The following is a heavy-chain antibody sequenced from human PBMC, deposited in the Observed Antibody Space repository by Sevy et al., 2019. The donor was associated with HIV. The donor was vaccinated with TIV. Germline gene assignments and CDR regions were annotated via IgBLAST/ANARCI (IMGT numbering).Heavy chain of an antibody. J-gene: IGHJ6*02. CDR2: ISWNGFST. V-gene: IGHV3-9*01. Sequence: GGSLRLSCVASGSGFRFDDYAMNWVRQAPGKGLEWVAGISWNGFSTGYGDSVKGRAIISRDNAKNSVYLQMNNLRDEDTALYYCAKDTVPVGYRFDYQYTYYYGMDVWGQGTTVTVSS. CDR1: GSGFRFDDYA. CDR3: AKDTVPVGYRFDYQYTYYYGMDV. D-gene: IGHD5-18*01.